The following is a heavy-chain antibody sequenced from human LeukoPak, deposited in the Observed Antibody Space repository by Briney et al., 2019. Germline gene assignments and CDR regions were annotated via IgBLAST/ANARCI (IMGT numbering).Heavy chain of an antibody. CDR2: ISGSGGST. V-gene: IGHV3-23*01. D-gene: IGHD6-13*01. CDR3: AIDRSEYTAAGIFD. J-gene: IGHJ4*02. CDR1: GFTFSSYA. Sequence: GGSLRLSCAASGFTFSSYAMSWVRQAPGKGLEWVSAISGSGGSTYYADSVKGRFTISRDNSKNTLYLQMNSLRAEDTAVYYCAIDRSEYTAAGIFDWGQGTPVTVSS.